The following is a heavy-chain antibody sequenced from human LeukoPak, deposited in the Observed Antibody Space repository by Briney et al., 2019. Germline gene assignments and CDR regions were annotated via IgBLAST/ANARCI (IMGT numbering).Heavy chain of an antibody. CDR2: IYYSGST. CDR3: ARSNRYSYDHTPLDY. J-gene: IGHJ4*02. CDR1: GGSISSGGYY. V-gene: IGHV4-31*03. D-gene: IGHD5-18*01. Sequence: PSQTLTLTCTVSGGSISSGGYYWSWIRQHPGKGLEWIGYIYYSGSTYYNPSLKSRVTISVDTSKNQFSLKLSSVTAADTAVYYCARSNRYSYDHTPLDYWGQGTLVTVSS.